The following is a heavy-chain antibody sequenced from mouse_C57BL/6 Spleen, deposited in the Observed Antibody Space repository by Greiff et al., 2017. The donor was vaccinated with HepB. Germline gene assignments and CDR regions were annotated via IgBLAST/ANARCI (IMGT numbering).Heavy chain of an antibody. V-gene: IGHV3-6*01. J-gene: IGHJ2*01. Sequence: EVKLMESGPGLVKPSQSLSLTCSVTGYSITSGYYWNWIRQFPGNKLEWMGYISYDGSNNYNPSLKNRISITRDTSKNQFFLKLNSVTTEDTATYYCARDPLYYYGSTYFDYWGQGTTLTVSS. CDR1: GYSITSGYY. D-gene: IGHD1-1*01. CDR3: ARDPLYYYGSTYFDY. CDR2: ISYDGSN.